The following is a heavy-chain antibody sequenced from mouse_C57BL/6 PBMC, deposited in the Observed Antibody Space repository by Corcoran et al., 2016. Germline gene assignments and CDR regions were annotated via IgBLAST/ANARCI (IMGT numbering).Heavy chain of an antibody. V-gene: IGHV1-19*01. CDR1: GYTFTDYY. CDR3: ASPHSSGYDDYYAMDY. D-gene: IGHD3-2*02. CDR2: INPYNGGT. J-gene: IGHJ4*01. Sequence: EVQLQQSGPVLVKPGASVKMSCKASGYTFTDYYMNWVKQSHGKSLEWIGVINPYNGGTSYNQKFKGKATLTVDKSSSTAYMELNSLTSEDSAVYYCASPHSSGYDDYYAMDYWGQGTSVTVSS.